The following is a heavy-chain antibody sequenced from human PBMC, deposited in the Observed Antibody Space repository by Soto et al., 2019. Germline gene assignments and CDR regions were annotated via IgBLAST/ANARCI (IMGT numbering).Heavy chain of an antibody. CDR3: ARSQNQQMVRSFSFKF. J-gene: IGHJ4*02. V-gene: IGHV4-31*03. CDR2: ISYSVIT. D-gene: IGHD6-13*01. Sequence: SETLSLTCTVSGDSVSSGDYYWNWVLHLPGKGLEWIGYISYSVITSYNPSLKSRVSISVDTSKNQFSLKLNSVTAAETAMYYCARSQNQQMVRSFSFKFWGQGTMVTVSS. CDR1: GDSVSSGDYY.